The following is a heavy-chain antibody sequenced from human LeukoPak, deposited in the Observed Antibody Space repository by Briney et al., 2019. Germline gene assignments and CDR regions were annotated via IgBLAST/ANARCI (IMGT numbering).Heavy chain of an antibody. Sequence: GGSLRLSCAASGFTFSSYWMHWVRQAPGKGLVWVSCINSDGSSTRYADSVKGRFTISRDDAKNSLYLQMNSLRAEDTAVYYCASRDSSGYYFDYWGQGTLVTVSS. V-gene: IGHV3-74*01. D-gene: IGHD6-19*01. J-gene: IGHJ4*02. CDR2: INSDGSST. CDR3: ASRDSSGYYFDY. CDR1: GFTFSSYW.